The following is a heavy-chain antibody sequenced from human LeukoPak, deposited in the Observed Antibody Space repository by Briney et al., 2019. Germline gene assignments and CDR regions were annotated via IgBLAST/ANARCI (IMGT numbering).Heavy chain of an antibody. J-gene: IGHJ3*02. V-gene: IGHV3-33*01. D-gene: IGHD4-17*01. CDR3: ARGGYGDYAAAFDI. Sequence: GGSLRLSCAASGFTFSSYGMHWVRQAPGKGLEWVAVIWYDGSKKYYADSVKGRFTISRDNSKNTLYLQMNSLRAEDTAVYYCARGGYGDYAAAFDIWGQGTMVTVSS. CDR2: IWYDGSKK. CDR1: GFTFSSYG.